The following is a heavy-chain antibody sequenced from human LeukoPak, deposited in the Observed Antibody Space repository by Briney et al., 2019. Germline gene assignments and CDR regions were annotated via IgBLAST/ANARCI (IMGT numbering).Heavy chain of an antibody. Sequence: GRSLRLSCAASGFTFSSYAMHWVRQAPGKGLEWVAVISYDGSNKYYADSVKGRFTISRDKSKNALYLQMNSLRAEDTAVYYCARDLVYYYDSSGYYPLDYWGQGTLVTVSS. D-gene: IGHD3-22*01. CDR3: ARDLVYYYDSSGYYPLDY. V-gene: IGHV3-30-3*01. CDR2: ISYDGSNK. J-gene: IGHJ4*02. CDR1: GFTFSSYA.